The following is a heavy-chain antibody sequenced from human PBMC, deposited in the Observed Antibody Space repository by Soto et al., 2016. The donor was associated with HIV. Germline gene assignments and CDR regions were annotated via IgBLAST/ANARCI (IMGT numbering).Heavy chain of an antibody. D-gene: IGHD3-22*01. J-gene: IGHJ1*01. CDR1: GGSISSYY. CDR2: IYYSGST. V-gene: IGHV4-59*12. Sequence: QVQLQESGPGLVKPSETLSLTCTVSGGSISSYYWSWIRQPPGKGLEWIGYIYYSGSTNYNPSLKSRVTISIDTSKNQFSLKLSSVTAADTAVYYCARGRGYYDSLLQHVGPGHPGPPSPQ. CDR3: ARGRGYYDSLLQH.